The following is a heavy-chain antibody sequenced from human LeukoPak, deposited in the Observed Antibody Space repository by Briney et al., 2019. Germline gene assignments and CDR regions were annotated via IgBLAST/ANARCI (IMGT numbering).Heavy chain of an antibody. J-gene: IGHJ4*02. V-gene: IGHV3-30*02. CDR2: IRYDGSNK. CDR1: GFTFSSYG. CDR3: AKSARRYCSGGSCYYFDY. D-gene: IGHD2-15*01. Sequence: PGGSLGLSCAASGFTFSSYGMHWVRQAPGKGLEWVAFIRYDGSNKYYADSVKGRFTISRDNSKKTLYLQMNSLRAEDTAVYYCAKSARRYCSGGSCYYFDYWGQGTLVTVSS.